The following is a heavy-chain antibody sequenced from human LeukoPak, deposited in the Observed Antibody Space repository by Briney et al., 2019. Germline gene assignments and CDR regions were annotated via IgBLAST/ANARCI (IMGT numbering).Heavy chain of an antibody. V-gene: IGHV5-51*01. D-gene: IGHD2-2*01. CDR1: GYSFTSYW. CDR3: ARLGCSSTSCYSNGYYFDY. J-gene: IGHJ4*02. CDR2: IYPGDSDT. Sequence: GEPLKISCKGSGYSFTSYWIGWVRQMPGKGLEWMGIIYPGDSDTRYSPSFQGQVTISADKSISTAYLQWSSLKASDTAMYYCARLGCSSTSCYSNGYYFDYWGQGTLVTVSS.